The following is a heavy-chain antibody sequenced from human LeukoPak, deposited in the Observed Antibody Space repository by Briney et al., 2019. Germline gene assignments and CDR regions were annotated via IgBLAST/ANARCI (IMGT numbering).Heavy chain of an antibody. CDR1: GYTFTGYY. V-gene: IGHV1-2*02. D-gene: IGHD4-23*01. J-gene: IGHJ4*02. CDR3: ATHLVTHRDFDY. Sequence: ASVKVSCKASGYTFTGYYMHWVRQAPGQGLEWMGWINPNSGGTNYAQKFQGRVTMTRDTSISTAYMELSRPRSDDTAVYYCATHLVTHRDFDYWGQGTLVTVSS. CDR2: INPNSGGT.